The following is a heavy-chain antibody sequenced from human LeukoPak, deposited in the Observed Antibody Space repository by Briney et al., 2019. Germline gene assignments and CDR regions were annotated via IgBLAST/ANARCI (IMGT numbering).Heavy chain of an antibody. V-gene: IGHV5-10-1*01. CDR3: ASLSYNYGYGVYTYYGLDA. J-gene: IGHJ6*02. D-gene: IGHD3-16*01. CDR1: GYKFIDYW. CDR2: IDPTDSYT. Sequence: GESLKISCKGSGYKFIDYWITWVRQMSGKGLEWMGRIDPTDSYTNYSPSFEGHVNMSLDKSITTAYLKWNRLEASDTAKYYCASLSYNYGYGVYTYYGLDAWGRGTTVTVSS.